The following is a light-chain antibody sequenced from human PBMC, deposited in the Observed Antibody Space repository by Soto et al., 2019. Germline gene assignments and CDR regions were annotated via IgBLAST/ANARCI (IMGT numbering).Light chain of an antibody. J-gene: IGLJ3*02. CDR2: EVS. Sequence: QSVLTQPASVSGSPGQSITISCTGTSSDVGGYNYVSWYQHHPGTAPKLIIYEVSNRPSGVSNRFSGSKSGNTASLTISGLQTEDEANYYCSSYTSISTRVFGGGTQLTVL. CDR3: SSYTSISTRV. CDR1: SSDVGGYNY. V-gene: IGLV2-14*01.